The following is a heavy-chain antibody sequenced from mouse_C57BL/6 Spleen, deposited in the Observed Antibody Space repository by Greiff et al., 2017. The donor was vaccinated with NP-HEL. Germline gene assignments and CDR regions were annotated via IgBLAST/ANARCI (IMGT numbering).Heavy chain of an antibody. CDR1: GFTFSDYG. CDR2: ISSGSSTI. V-gene: IGHV5-17*01. CDR3: ARQDPDWYFDV. J-gene: IGHJ1*03. Sequence: EVKLVESGGGLVKPGGSLKLSCAASGFTFSDYGMHWVRQAPEKGLEWVAYISSGSSTIYYADTVKGRFTISRDNAKNTLFLQMTSLRSEDTAMYYCARQDPDWYFDVWGTGTTVTVSS.